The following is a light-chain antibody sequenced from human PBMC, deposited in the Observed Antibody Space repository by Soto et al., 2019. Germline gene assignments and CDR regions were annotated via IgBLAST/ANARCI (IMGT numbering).Light chain of an antibody. Sequence: DIQMTQSPSSLSASVGDRVTITCRASQSISSYLNWYQQKPGKAPKLLIYAASSLQSGIPSRFSGSGSGTDFTLTISSLQPEDFATYDCQQSYSTPFTFGGGNKVEIK. CDR1: QSISSY. CDR2: AAS. CDR3: QQSYSTPFT. V-gene: IGKV1-39*01. J-gene: IGKJ4*01.